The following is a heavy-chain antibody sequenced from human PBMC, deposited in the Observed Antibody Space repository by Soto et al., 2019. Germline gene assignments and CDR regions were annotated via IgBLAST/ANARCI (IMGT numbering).Heavy chain of an antibody. V-gene: IGHV1-69*06. D-gene: IGHD2-15*01. CDR3: ARVFGYCSGGSCYTRLDY. CDR2: IIPIFGTA. Sequence: SVKVSCKASGGTFSSYAISWVRQAPGQGLEWMGGIIPIFGTANYAQKFQGRVTITADKSTSTAYMELSSLRSEDTAVYYCARVFGYCSGGSCYTRLDYWGQGTLVTVSS. CDR1: GGTFSSYA. J-gene: IGHJ4*02.